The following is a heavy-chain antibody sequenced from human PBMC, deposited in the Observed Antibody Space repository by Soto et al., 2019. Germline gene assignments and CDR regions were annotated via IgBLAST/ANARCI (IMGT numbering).Heavy chain of an antibody. CDR1: GYTLTELS. V-gene: IGHV1-24*01. D-gene: IGHD3-16*02. J-gene: IGHJ4*02. CDR3: APPCVWGSYRDPFGY. Sequence: QVQLVQSGAEVKKPGASVKVSCKVSGYTLTELSMHWVRQAPGKGLEWMGGFDPEDGETIYAQKFQGRVTMXXDXSXXTAYMELSSLRSEDTAVYYCAPPCVWGSYRDPFGYWGQGTLVTVSS. CDR2: FDPEDGET.